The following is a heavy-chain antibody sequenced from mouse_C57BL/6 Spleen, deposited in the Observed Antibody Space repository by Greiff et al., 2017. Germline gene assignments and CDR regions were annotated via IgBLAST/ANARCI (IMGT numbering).Heavy chain of an antibody. Sequence: QVQLQQPGAELVKPGASVKLSCKASGYTFTSYWMHWVKQRPGQGLEWIGMIHPNSGSTNYNEKFKSKATLTVDKSSSTAYMQLSSLTSEDSAVYYCARVGNYLYAMDYWGQGTSVTVSS. CDR1: GYTFTSYW. V-gene: IGHV1-64*01. CDR3: ARVGNYLYAMDY. D-gene: IGHD2-1*01. J-gene: IGHJ4*01. CDR2: IHPNSGST.